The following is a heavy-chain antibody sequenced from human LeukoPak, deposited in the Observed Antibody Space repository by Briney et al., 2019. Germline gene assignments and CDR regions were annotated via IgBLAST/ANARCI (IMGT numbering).Heavy chain of an antibody. D-gene: IGHD3-22*01. CDR2: IYTSGST. V-gene: IGHV4-61*02. Sequence: SQTLSLTCTVSGGSISSGSYYWSWIRQPAGKGLEWIGRIYTSGSTNYSPSLKSRVTISVDTSKNQFSLKLSSVTAADTAVYYCARDVPYYCDSSGGAFDIWGQGTMVTVSS. J-gene: IGHJ3*02. CDR3: ARDVPYYCDSSGGAFDI. CDR1: GGSISSGSYY.